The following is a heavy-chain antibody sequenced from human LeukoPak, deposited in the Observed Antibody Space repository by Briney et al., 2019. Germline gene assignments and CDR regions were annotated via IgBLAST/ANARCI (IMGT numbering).Heavy chain of an antibody. J-gene: IGHJ4*02. Sequence: SETLSLTCTVSGVSISTYYWTWIRQPPGKGLEFIGNIHTSGSTTYNPSLHSRVTISGDTSKNQLSLKLTSMTDADTAVYYCVLSYGWLPSTWGQGALVTVSS. V-gene: IGHV4-4*09. CDR2: IHTSGST. D-gene: IGHD2/OR15-2a*01. CDR3: VLSYGWLPST. CDR1: GVSISTYY.